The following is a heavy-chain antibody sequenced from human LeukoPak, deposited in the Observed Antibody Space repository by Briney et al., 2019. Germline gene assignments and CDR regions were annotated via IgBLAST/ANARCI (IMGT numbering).Heavy chain of an antibody. CDR3: ARNGRPIVVEWYFDL. D-gene: IGHD3-22*01. CDR1: GFTFDDYG. Sequence: GGSLRLSCATSGFTFDDYGMSWVRQAPGKGLEWVSDINWNGGSTGYADSVKGRFTISRDNAKNSLYLQMNSLRAEDTALYYCARNGRPIVVEWYFDLWGRGTLVTVSS. V-gene: IGHV3-20*04. CDR2: INWNGGST. J-gene: IGHJ2*01.